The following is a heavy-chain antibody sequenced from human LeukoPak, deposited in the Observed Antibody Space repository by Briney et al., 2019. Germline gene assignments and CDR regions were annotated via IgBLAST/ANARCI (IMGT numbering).Heavy chain of an antibody. CDR1: GYTFTSYD. CDR3: ASSLYYYDSSAHGY. CDR2: MNPNSGNT. J-gene: IGHJ4*02. D-gene: IGHD3-22*01. Sequence: ASVKVSCKASGYTFTSYDINWVRQAAGQGLEWMGWMNPNSGNTVYAQKFQGRVTMTRNTSISTAYMELSSLRSEDTAVYYCASSLYYYDSSAHGYWGQGTLVTVSS. V-gene: IGHV1-8*01.